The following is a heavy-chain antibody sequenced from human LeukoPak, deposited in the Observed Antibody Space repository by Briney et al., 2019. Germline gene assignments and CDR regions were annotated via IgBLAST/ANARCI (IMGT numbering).Heavy chain of an antibody. CDR1: GFTFSSYE. Sequence: GGSLRLSCAASGFTFSSYEMNWVRQAPGKGLEWVSYISSSGSTIYYADSVKGRFTISRDNAKNSLYLQMNSLRAEDTAVYYCARSWAGGHFDYWGQGTLVTVSS. CDR2: ISSSGSTI. D-gene: IGHD2-15*01. V-gene: IGHV3-48*03. J-gene: IGHJ4*02. CDR3: ARSWAGGHFDY.